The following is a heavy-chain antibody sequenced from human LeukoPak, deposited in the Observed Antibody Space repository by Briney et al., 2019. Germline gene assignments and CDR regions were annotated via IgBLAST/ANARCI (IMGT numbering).Heavy chain of an antibody. CDR2: IKQDGSQK. D-gene: IGHD3-10*01. Sequence: PGGSLRLSCAASGFTFSRYWMSWVRQAPGKGLEWVANIKQDGSQKSYVDSVKGRFTISRDNAKNSLYLQMNSLRAEDTALYYCAKGPAPYYYGSVDYWGQGTLVTVSS. J-gene: IGHJ4*02. CDR3: AKGPAPYYYGSVDY. V-gene: IGHV3-7*03. CDR1: GFTFSRYW.